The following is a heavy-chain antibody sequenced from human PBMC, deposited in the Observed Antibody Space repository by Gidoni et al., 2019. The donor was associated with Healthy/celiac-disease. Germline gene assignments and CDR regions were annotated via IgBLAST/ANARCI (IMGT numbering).Heavy chain of an antibody. CDR3: TTDPAADYDFWSGYYTGIVFDY. CDR2: IKSKTDGGTT. J-gene: IGHJ4*02. V-gene: IGHV3-15*07. CDR1: GFPFCTPW. D-gene: IGHD3-3*01. Sequence: EVQLVESGGGLVKPGGSLRLSCSASGFPFCTPWLLCVRQAPGKGLEGVGRIKSKTDGGTTDYAAPVKGRVTISRDDSKNTLDLQMNSLKTEDTAVYYCTTDPAADYDFWSGYYTGIVFDYWGQGTLVTVSS.